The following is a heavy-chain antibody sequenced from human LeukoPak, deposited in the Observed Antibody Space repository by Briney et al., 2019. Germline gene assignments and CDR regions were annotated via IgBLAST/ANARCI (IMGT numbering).Heavy chain of an antibody. V-gene: IGHV3-53*01. CDR2: VYSGGST. Sequence: GGSLRLSCAASGFNVITNYMNWVRQAPGKGLEWVSVVYSGGSTFYADSVKGRFTISRDSSKNTLYLQMNSLRDEDTAVYYCARLANPSGYWDWGQGTLVTVSS. D-gene: IGHD3-22*01. CDR1: GFNVITNY. CDR3: ARLANPSGYWD. J-gene: IGHJ4*02.